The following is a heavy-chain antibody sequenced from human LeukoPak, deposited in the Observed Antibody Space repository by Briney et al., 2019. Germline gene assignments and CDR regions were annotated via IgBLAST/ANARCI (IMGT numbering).Heavy chain of an antibody. CDR2: INHSGSS. J-gene: IGHJ4*02. CDR1: GGSFSGYY. V-gene: IGHV4-34*01. CDR3: ARTPGYSRSYRY. Sequence: SETLSLTCAVDGGSFSGYYWSWIRQPPGKGLEWIGEINHSGSSNYNPSLKSRVTISVDTSKKQFSLKLTSVTAADTAVYYCARTPGYSRSYRYWGQGTLVTVSS. D-gene: IGHD6-6*01.